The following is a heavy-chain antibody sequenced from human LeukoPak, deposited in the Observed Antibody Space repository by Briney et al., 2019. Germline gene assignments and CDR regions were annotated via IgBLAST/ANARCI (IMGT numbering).Heavy chain of an antibody. CDR3: ARDYCSGGSCYSFAY. Sequence: PGGSLRLSCAASGFTFSSYAMTWVRQAPGKGLEWVAVIWYDGSNKYYADSVKGRFTISRDNSKNTLYLQMNTLRAEDTAVYYCARDYCSGGSCYSFAYWGQGTLVTVSS. CDR1: GFTFSSYA. CDR2: IWYDGSNK. J-gene: IGHJ4*02. V-gene: IGHV3-33*08. D-gene: IGHD2-15*01.